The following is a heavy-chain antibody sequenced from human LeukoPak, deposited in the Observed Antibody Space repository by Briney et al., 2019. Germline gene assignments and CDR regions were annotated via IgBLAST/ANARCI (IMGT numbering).Heavy chain of an antibody. Sequence: PGGSLRLSCAASGFTFSNYAMSWVRQAPGKGLEWVSAIRGSGGTTYYADSVKGRFTISRDNSKNTLYLQMNSLRAEDTAVYYCARGITMIVVEHWGQGTLVTVSS. CDR2: IRGSGGTT. J-gene: IGHJ1*01. CDR3: ARGITMIVVEH. V-gene: IGHV3-23*01. D-gene: IGHD3-22*01. CDR1: GFTFSNYA.